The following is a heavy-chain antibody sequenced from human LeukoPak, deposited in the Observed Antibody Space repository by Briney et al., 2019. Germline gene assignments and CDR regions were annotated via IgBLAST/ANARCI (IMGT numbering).Heavy chain of an antibody. Sequence: KSSETLSLTCTVSGDSINNYYWSRIRQPPGKGLEWIGYIFYSGGTKYNPSLKSRVAISIAMSKNQFSLNLNSVTAADTAVYYCARGGYGDYKLHYYHYGMDVWGQGTTVTVSS. CDR2: IFYSGGT. V-gene: IGHV4-59*01. CDR1: GDSINNYY. CDR3: ARGGYGDYKLHYYHYGMDV. D-gene: IGHD4-17*01. J-gene: IGHJ6*02.